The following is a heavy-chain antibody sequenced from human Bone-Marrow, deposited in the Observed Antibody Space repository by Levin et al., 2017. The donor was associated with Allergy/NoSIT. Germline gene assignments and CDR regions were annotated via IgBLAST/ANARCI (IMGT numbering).Heavy chain of an antibody. CDR1: GFTFSSYS. Sequence: GGSLRLSCAASGFTFSSYSMNWVRQAPGKGLEWVSYISSSSSTIYYADSVKGRFTISRDNAKNSLYLQMNSLRAEDTAVYYCARDLVITMVRGVPSAELDYWGQGTLVTVSS. CDR2: ISSSSSTI. V-gene: IGHV3-48*01. CDR3: ARDLVITMVRGVPSAELDY. D-gene: IGHD3-10*01. J-gene: IGHJ4*02.